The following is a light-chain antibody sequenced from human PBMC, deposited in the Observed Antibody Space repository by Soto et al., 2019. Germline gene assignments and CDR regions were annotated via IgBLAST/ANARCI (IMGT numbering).Light chain of an antibody. CDR2: SIN. CDR1: YSNIGSTF. V-gene: IGLV1-47*01. Sequence: QAVLTQPPSASATPGQTVTISCSGRYSNIGSTFVSWYQRLPGTAPKLLIYSINQRPSGVPDRFSGSKSGTSASLTIRGLQSEDEADYFCSSWDDSLGGPVFGGGTKLTVL. CDR3: SSWDDSLGGPV. J-gene: IGLJ3*02.